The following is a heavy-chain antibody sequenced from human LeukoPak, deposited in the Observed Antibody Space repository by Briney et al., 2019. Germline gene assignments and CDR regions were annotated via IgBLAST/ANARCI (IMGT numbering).Heavy chain of an antibody. D-gene: IGHD6-13*01. CDR3: AKKTPGTYPFNY. J-gene: IGHJ4*02. Sequence: PGGSLRLSCAASGFTFSSSAMIWVRQVPGKGLEWVSASGTAGDTYYADSVKGRFTISRDDSKNTLYLQMTSLRAEDTAVYYCAKKTPGTYPFNYWGQGTLVTVSP. V-gene: IGHV3-23*01. CDR2: SGTAGDT. CDR1: GFTFSSSA.